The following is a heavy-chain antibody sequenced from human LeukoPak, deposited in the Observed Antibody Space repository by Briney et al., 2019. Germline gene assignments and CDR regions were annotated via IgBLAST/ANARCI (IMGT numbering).Heavy chain of an antibody. CDR1: GFTFSTYW. Sequence: PGGSLRLSCAASGFTFSTYWMHWVRQAPGKGLVWVSRINNDGRSTSYAGSVKGRFTISRDNAKNTLYLQMNSLRAEDTAVYYCARDNEYCTGGTCRLDYWGQGALVTVSS. V-gene: IGHV3-74*01. J-gene: IGHJ4*02. CDR2: INNDGRST. CDR3: ARDNEYCTGGTCRLDY. D-gene: IGHD2-15*01.